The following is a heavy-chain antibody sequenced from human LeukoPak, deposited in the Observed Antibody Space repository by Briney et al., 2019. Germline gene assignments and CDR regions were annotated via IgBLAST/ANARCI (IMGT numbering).Heavy chain of an antibody. J-gene: IGHJ5*02. CDR1: GYTFTGYY. CDR2: INPNSGGT. D-gene: IGHD6-13*01. Sequence: GASVKVSCKASGYTFTGYYIHWLRQAPGQGLEWMGWINPNSGGTKYAQKFRDRVTMTGDTSISTAYMELNRLRSDDTAVYYCARGRRIAAGGKANLNNWFDPWGQGTLVTVSS. V-gene: IGHV1-2*02. CDR3: ARGRRIAAGGKANLNNWFDP.